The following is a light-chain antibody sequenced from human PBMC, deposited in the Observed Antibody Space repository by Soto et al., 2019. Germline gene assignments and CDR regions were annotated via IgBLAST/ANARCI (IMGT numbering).Light chain of an antibody. CDR1: SKEIGGYNY. Sequence: QSVLTPPASVSGAPGQSITIPLPGNSKEIGGYNYVSWYKQFPGKAPKLIIYDVTNRPSGVSFRFSGSKSGNTASLTISGLQAEDEAGYHCSSYSSTSTRRLFGAGTKVTVL. CDR3: SSYSSTSTRRL. V-gene: IGLV2-14*03. CDR2: DVT. J-gene: IGLJ1*01.